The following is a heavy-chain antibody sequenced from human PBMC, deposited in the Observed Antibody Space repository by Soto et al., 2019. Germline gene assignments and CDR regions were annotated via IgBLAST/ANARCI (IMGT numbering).Heavy chain of an antibody. V-gene: IGHV4-4*07. CDR2: IYTSGST. CDR1: GGTISSYY. J-gene: IGHJ5*02. D-gene: IGHD6-13*01. Sequence: SETLSLTCTVSGGTISSYYWSWIRQPAGKGLEWIGRIYTSGSTNYNPSLKSRVTMSVDTSKNQFSLKLSSVTAADTAVYYCARDHERSSSWYCWFDPWGQGTLVTVSS. CDR3: ARDHERSSSWYCWFDP.